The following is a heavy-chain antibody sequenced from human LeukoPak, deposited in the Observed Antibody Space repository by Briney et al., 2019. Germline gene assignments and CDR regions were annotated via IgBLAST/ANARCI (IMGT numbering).Heavy chain of an antibody. CDR2: ISTYNGNT. Sequence: ASVKVSCKASGYSFVLYGISWVRQAPGQGPEWMGWISTYNGNTKYAQKFQGRVTMTTDTSTSTAYMELRSLRSDDTAVYYCARAPLRYFDLSWFDPWGQGTLVTVSS. D-gene: IGHD3-9*01. CDR1: GYSFVLYG. CDR3: ARAPLRYFDLSWFDP. V-gene: IGHV1-18*01. J-gene: IGHJ5*02.